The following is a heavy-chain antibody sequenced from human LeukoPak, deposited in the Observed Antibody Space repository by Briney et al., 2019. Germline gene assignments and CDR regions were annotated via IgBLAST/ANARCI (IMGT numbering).Heavy chain of an antibody. CDR1: GFTFSDYY. CDR3: AREPTYSSSWYTTCDS. D-gene: IGHD6-13*01. Sequence: PGGSLRLSCAASGFTFSDYYMSWIRQAPGKGVEWVSYISSSGSTIYYADSVKGRFTISRDNAKNSLYLQMNSLRAEDTAVYYCAREPTYSSSWYTTCDSWGQGTLVTVSS. J-gene: IGHJ5*01. V-gene: IGHV3-11*04. CDR2: ISSSGSTI.